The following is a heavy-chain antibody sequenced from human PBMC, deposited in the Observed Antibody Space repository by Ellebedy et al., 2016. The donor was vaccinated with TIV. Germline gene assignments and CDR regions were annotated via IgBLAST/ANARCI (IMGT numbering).Heavy chain of an antibody. D-gene: IGHD3-3*01. CDR2: IKEDGSER. J-gene: IGHJ4*02. Sequence: GESLKISCAASGFTFSSYAMSWVRQAPGKGLEWVANIKEDGSERYYVASVKGRFTISRDNAKNSLYLQMNSLRDEDTAVYYCARDRLTSGHWGQGTLVTVSS. V-gene: IGHV3-7*04. CDR1: GFTFSSYA. CDR3: ARDRLTSGH.